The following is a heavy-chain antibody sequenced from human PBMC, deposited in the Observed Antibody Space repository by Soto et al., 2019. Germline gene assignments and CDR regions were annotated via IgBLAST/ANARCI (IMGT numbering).Heavy chain of an antibody. CDR3: VRSGDNGYYFDY. D-gene: IGHD3-10*01. CDR1: GFTFSRYA. V-gene: IGHV3-64*01. Sequence: EVQLVESGGGLVQPGGSLRLSCAASGFTFSRYAMYWVRQAPGKGLEDVSAISSNGGSTYYANSVKGRFTISRDNSKNTLYLQMGSLRAEDMAVYYCVRSGDNGYYFDYWGQGTLVTVSS. J-gene: IGHJ4*02. CDR2: ISSNGGST.